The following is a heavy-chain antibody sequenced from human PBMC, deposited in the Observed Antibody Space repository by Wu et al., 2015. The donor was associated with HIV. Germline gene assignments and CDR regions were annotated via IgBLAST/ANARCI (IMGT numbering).Heavy chain of an antibody. V-gene: IGHV1-69*05. CDR2: INPLFGTT. CDR1: GDGFTSYA. CDR3: ARIRSVATSLTVWAS. Sequence: QAQLVQFGADMKKPGSSVKVTCKASGDGFTSYAVSWVRQAPGQGLEWMGGINPLFGTTKHSQKFQDRLTFTTDESKTTAYMELSSLRSEDTAVYYCARIRSVATSLTVWASWGQGTTVHRLL. J-gene: IGHJ6*02. D-gene: IGHD5-12*01.